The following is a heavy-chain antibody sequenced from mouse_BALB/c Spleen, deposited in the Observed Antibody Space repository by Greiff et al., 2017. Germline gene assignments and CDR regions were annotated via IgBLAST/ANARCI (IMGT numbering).Heavy chain of an antibody. Sequence: VQLKQSGGGLVQPGGSLRLSCATSGFTFTDYYMSWVRQPPGKALEWLGSIRNKANGYTTEYSASVKGRFTISRDNSQSILYLQMNTLRAEDSATYYCARFTTVVATRAMDYWGQGTSVTVSS. CDR2: IRNKANGYTT. J-gene: IGHJ4*01. CDR3: ARFTTVVATRAMDY. V-gene: IGHV7-3*02. D-gene: IGHD1-1*01. CDR1: GFTFTDYY.